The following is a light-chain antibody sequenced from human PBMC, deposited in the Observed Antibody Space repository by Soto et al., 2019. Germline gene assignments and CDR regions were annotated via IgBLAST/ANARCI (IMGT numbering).Light chain of an antibody. CDR2: AAS. CDR3: QQSYSNPDT. V-gene: IGKV1-39*01. Sequence: DIQMTQSPSSLSASVGDKVTITCRPSQSIRNYLNWYQQKPGKAPELLIYAASSLQSGVPSRFSGSGSGTDFTLTISSLQPEDFATYYCQQSYSNPDTFGQGTKLEIK. CDR1: QSIRNY. J-gene: IGKJ2*01.